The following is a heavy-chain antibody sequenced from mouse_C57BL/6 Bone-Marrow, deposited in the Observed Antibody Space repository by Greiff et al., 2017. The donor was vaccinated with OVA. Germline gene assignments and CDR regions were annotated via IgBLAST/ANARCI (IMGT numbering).Heavy chain of an antibody. CDR1: GFTFSSYA. V-gene: IGHV5-4*01. CDR2: ISDGGSYT. J-gene: IGHJ2*01. CDR3: ARDRGRVHFDY. Sequence: EVQLMESGGGLVKPGGSLKLSCAASGFTFSSYAMSWVRQTPEKRLEWVATISDGGSYTYYPDNVKGRFTISRDNAKNNLYLQMSHLKSEDTAMYYCARDRGRVHFDYWGQGTTLTVSS.